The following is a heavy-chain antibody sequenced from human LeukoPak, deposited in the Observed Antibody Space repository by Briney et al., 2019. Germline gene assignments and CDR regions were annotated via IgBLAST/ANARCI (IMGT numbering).Heavy chain of an antibody. CDR2: IYYSGST. CDR1: GGSFSGYY. CDR3: ARDHIAAHYYYGMDV. V-gene: IGHV4-31*11. Sequence: SETLSLTCAVYGGSFSGYYWSWIRQHPGKGLEWIGYIYYSGSTYYNPSLKSRVTISVDTSKNQFSLKLSSVTAADTAVYYCARDHIAAHYYYGMDVWGQGTTVTVSS. D-gene: IGHD6-13*01. J-gene: IGHJ6*02.